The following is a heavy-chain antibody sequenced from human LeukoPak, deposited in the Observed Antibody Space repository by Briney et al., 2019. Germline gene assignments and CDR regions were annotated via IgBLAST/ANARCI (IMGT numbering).Heavy chain of an antibody. J-gene: IGHJ4*02. CDR2: ISDSGDIT. CDR1: GFTFSSYA. V-gene: IGHV3-23*01. D-gene: IGHD1-26*01. CDR3: AKDWSCDY. Sequence: GGSLRLSCAASGFTFSSYAMSWVRQAPGKGLEWVSGISDSGDITYYADSVKGRFTISRDNSKNTLYLQMNTLRAEDTALYYCAKDWSCDYWGQGTLVTVSS.